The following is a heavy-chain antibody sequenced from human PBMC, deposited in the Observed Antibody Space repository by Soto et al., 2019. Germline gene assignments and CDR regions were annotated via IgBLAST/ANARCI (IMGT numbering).Heavy chain of an antibody. CDR1: GGTFSSYA. CDR2: IIPIFGTA. CDR3: ARGDPRDSYGPHTVYYYYGMDV. V-gene: IGHV1-69*13. J-gene: IGHJ6*02. D-gene: IGHD5-18*01. Sequence: SVKVSCKASGGTFSSYAISWVRQAPGQGLEWMGGIIPIFGTANYAQKFQGRVTITADESTSTAYMELSSLRSEDTAVYYCARGDPRDSYGPHTVYYYYGMDVWGQGTTVTVSS.